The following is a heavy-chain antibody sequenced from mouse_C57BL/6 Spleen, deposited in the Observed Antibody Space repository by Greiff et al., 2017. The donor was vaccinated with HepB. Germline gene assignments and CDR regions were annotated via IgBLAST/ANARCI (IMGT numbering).Heavy chain of an antibody. CDR2: IYPGDGDT. D-gene: IGHD2-3*01. J-gene: IGHJ2*01. V-gene: IGHV1-82*01. CDR1: GYAFSSSW. Sequence: QVQLQQSGPELVKPGASVKISCKASGYAFSSSWMNWVKQRPGKGLEWIGRIYPGDGDTNYNGKVKGKATMTADKSSNTVYMQLSSLTSEDSAVYFCARGCYEVGDWGQGTTLTVSS. CDR3: ARGCYEVGD.